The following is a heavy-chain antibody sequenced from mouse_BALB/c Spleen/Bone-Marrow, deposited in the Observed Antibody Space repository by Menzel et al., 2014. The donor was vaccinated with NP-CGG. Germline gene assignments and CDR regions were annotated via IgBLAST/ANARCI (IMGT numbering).Heavy chain of an antibody. Sequence: EVQLQQSGAELVRSGASVKLSCTAYGFNIKDYYMHWVKQRPEQGLGWIGWIDPENGDTEYAPKFQGKATMTADTSSNTAYLQLSSLTSEDTAVYYCNGITTVVARTDVWGAGTTVTVSS. CDR1: GFNIKDYY. CDR3: NGITTVVARTDV. J-gene: IGHJ1*01. V-gene: IGHV14-4*02. CDR2: IDPENGDT. D-gene: IGHD1-1*01.